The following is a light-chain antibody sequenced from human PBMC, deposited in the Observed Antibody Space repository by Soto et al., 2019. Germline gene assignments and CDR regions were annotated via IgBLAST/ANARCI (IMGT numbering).Light chain of an antibody. Sequence: AIRMTQSPSSLSASTGDRVTSTCRASQGISRYLASDQQKPGKAPKLQIHAASTLQRGGPARFRGSGSGTDFTLTISCLQSEDFATYYCQQYYSYPLTFGQGTRLEIK. V-gene: IGKV1-8*01. CDR2: AAS. CDR3: QQYYSYPLT. CDR1: QGISRY. J-gene: IGKJ5*01.